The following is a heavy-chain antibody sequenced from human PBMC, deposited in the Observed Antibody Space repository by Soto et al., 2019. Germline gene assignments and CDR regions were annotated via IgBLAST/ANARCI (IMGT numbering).Heavy chain of an antibody. Sequence: EVQLVESGGGLVKPGGSLRLSCAASGFTFSNAWMSWVRQAPGKGPEWVGRIKSKTDGGTTDYAAPVKGRFTISRDDSKNTLYLQMNSLKTEDTAVYYCTTGIYGDYVKDYWGQGTLVTVSS. D-gene: IGHD4-17*01. V-gene: IGHV3-15*01. CDR2: IKSKTDGGTT. CDR3: TTGIYGDYVKDY. CDR1: GFTFSNAW. J-gene: IGHJ4*02.